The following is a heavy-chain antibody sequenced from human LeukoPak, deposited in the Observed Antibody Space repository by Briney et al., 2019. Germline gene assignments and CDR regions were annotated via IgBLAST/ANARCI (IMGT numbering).Heavy chain of an antibody. D-gene: IGHD3-10*01. V-gene: IGHV4-38-2*01. J-gene: IGHJ2*01. CDR1: GYSISSGYY. CDR3: ARALGTRSGYFDL. CDR2: IYHSGST. Sequence: SETLSLTCAVSGYSISSGYYWGWIRQPPGKGLEWIGSIYHSGSTYYNPSLKRRVTISVDTSKNQFSLKLSSVTAADTAVYYCARALGTRSGYFDLWGRGTLVTVSS.